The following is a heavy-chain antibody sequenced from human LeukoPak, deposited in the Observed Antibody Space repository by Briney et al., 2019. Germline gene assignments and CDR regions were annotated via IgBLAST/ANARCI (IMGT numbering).Heavy chain of an antibody. CDR1: GFTFSDYA. D-gene: IGHD6-13*01. CDR2: IQSDGINK. V-gene: IGHV3-30*02. Sequence: PGGSLRLSCAASGFTFSDYAMHWVRQAPGKGLAWVAFIQSDGINKYYADSVKGRFTISRDNSKNALYLQMNSLRVEDTAVYYCAKDSYSSSFDYWGRGTLVTVSS. CDR3: AKDSYSSSFDY. J-gene: IGHJ4*02.